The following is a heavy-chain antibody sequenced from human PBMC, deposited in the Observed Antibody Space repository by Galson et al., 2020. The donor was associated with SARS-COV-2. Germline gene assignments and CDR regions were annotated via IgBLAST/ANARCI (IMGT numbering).Heavy chain of an antibody. CDR2: TRNKANSYTT. D-gene: IGHD3-16*02. J-gene: IGHJ4*02. V-gene: IGHV3-72*01. CDR1: GFTFSDHY. Sequence: GESLKISCAASGFTFSDHYMDWVRQAPGKGLEWVGRTRNKANSYTTEYAASVKGRFTISRDDSKNSLYLQMNSLKTEDTAVYYCARSDDYVWGSYRFGYWGQGTLVTVSS. CDR3: ARSDDYVWGSYRFGY.